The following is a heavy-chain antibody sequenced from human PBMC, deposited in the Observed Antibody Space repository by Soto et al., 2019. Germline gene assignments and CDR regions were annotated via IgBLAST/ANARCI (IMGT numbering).Heavy chain of an antibody. Sequence: GASVKVSCKASGYSFTDYHIHWVRQAPGQGLEWLGRINPKSGGTSTAQKFQGRVTMTRDTSISTAYMELSRLRSDDTAVYYCARDDRQCLALYYYYYYGMDVWGQGTTVTVSS. CDR3: ARDDRQCLALYYYYYYGMDV. D-gene: IGHD6-19*01. J-gene: IGHJ6*02. CDR2: INPKSGGT. V-gene: IGHV1-2*06. CDR1: GYSFTDYH.